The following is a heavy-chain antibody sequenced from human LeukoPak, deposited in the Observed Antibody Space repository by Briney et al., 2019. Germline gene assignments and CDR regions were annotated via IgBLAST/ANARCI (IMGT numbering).Heavy chain of an antibody. CDR3: ARGTGTTVYRFGWFDP. J-gene: IGHJ5*02. V-gene: IGHV4-4*07. CDR1: GGSISSYY. CDR2: FYPGGST. Sequence: TSETLSLTCTVSGGSISSYYWSWIRQPAGKGLEWIGRFYPGGSTNYNPSLKSRVTMSVDTSKNQFSLKLSSVTAADTAVYYCARGTGTTVYRFGWFDPWGQGTLVTVSS. D-gene: IGHD4-17*01.